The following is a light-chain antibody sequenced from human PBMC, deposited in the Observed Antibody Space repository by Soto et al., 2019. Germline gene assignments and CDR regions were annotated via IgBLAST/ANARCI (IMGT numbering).Light chain of an antibody. CDR2: GAS. Sequence: EIVTTQSPATLSVSPGERATLSCRASQSISNKLAWYQQKPGQAPRLLIYGASTRATGIPARFSGSGSGTEFTLTITSLQSEDFAVYYCQEYNNWHPITFGGGTKVEIK. CDR3: QEYNNWHPIT. V-gene: IGKV3-15*01. CDR1: QSISNK. J-gene: IGKJ4*01.